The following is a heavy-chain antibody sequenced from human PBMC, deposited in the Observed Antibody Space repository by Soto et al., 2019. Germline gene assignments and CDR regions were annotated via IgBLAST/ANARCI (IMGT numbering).Heavy chain of an antibody. J-gene: IGHJ4*02. CDR1: GFTLSNHY. D-gene: IGHD1-26*01. Sequence: EVQLVESGGGLVQPGGSLRLSCPASGFTLSNHYMDWDRQVPGKGLEWLGRTRNKANNYITEYATSVKGRFTISRDDSKNSVYLQLNSLKSEDTAVYYCGRWTSGSPDCWGQGTLVTVSS. CDR2: TRNKANNYIT. CDR3: GRWTSGSPDC. V-gene: IGHV3-72*01.